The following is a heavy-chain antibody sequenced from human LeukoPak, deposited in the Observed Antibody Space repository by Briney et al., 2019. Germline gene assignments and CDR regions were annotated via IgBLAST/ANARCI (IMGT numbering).Heavy chain of an antibody. J-gene: IGHJ4*02. V-gene: IGHV1-18*01. CDR3: ARDWVCMITFGGVIPID. D-gene: IGHD3-16*02. CDR1: GYTFTSYG. CDR2: ISAYNGNT. Sequence: GASVKVSCKASGYTFTSYGISWVRQAPGQGLEWMGWISAYNGNTNYAQKLQGRVTMTTDTSTSTAYMELRSLRSDDTAVYYCARDWVCMITFGGVIPIDWGQGTLVTVSS.